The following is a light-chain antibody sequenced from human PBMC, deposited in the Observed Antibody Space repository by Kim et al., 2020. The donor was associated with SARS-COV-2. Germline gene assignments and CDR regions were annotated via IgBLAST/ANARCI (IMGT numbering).Light chain of an antibody. CDR3: QQYYSTPFT. Sequence: DIQMTQSPSSLSASVGDRVTITCRTTQNISSHLAWYQQKPGRAPKLLIYAASTLQSGVPSRFSGSGSETDFTLTISSLQPEDFATYYCQQYYSTPFTFGQGTKVDIK. CDR1: QNISSH. J-gene: IGKJ3*01. V-gene: IGKV1-39*01. CDR2: AAS.